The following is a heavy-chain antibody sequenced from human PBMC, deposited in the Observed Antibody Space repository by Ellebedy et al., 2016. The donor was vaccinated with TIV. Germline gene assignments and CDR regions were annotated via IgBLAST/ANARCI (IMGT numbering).Heavy chain of an antibody. J-gene: IGHJ4*02. CDR3: ATSRARVY. Sequence: PGGSLRLSCAASGSTFSSHAMVWVRQTPGKGLEWVSSISSSGSYLYYADSVKGRFTISRDNAKNSLYLQMNSLRVDDTAVYYCATSRARVYWGQGTLVTVSS. CDR2: ISSSGSYL. CDR1: GSTFSSHA. V-gene: IGHV3-21*01.